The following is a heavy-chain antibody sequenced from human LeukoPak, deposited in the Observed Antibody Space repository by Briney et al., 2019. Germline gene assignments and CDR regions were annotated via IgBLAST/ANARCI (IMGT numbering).Heavy chain of an antibody. J-gene: IGHJ3*01. V-gene: IGHV1-69*06. CDR3: ARAPTTVDAFDV. CDR2: IIPSFAAA. Sequence: SVKVSCRASGGSINSNAINWVRQAPGHGLEWMGGIIPSFAAANYAQTFQDRVTITADKSTSTVYMELTSLRSEDTATYFCARAPTTVDAFDVWGQGTMVTVSS. D-gene: IGHD4-11*01. CDR1: GGSINSNA.